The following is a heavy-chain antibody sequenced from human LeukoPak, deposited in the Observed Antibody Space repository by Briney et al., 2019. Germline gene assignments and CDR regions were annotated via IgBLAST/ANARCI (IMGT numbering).Heavy chain of an antibody. CDR1: GFTFSSYS. V-gene: IGHV3-21*01. CDR2: ISSSSSYI. J-gene: IGHJ4*02. Sequence: GGSLRLSCAASGFTFSSYSMNWVRQAPGKELEWVSSISSSSSYIYYADSVKGRFTISGDNAKNSLYLQMNSLRAEDTAVYYCARDKCSGGSCYGFDYWGQGTLVTVSS. D-gene: IGHD2-15*01. CDR3: ARDKCSGGSCYGFDY.